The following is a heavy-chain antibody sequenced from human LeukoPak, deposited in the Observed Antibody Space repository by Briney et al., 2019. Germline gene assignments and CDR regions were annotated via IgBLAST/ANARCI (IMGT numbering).Heavy chain of an antibody. D-gene: IGHD5-18*01. J-gene: IGHJ4*02. V-gene: IGHV4-30-4*01. CDR2: IYYSGST. CDR3: AAFRGWLQPGLFDY. Sequence: SQTLSLTCTVSGGSISSGDYYWSWIRQPPGKGLEWFGYIYYSGSTYYNPSLKSRVTISVDTSKNQFSLKLSSVTAADTAVYYCAAFRGWLQPGLFDYWGQGTLVTVSS. CDR1: GGSISSGDYY.